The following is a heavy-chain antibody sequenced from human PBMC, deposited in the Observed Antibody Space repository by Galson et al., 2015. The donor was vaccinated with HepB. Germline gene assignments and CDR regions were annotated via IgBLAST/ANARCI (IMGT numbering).Heavy chain of an antibody. J-gene: IGHJ4*02. CDR2: ISYDGSTK. V-gene: IGHV3-30*18. CDR3: AKRCVGGNCDSWGIIDS. CDR1: GFTFSSYG. D-gene: IGHD2-21*01. Sequence: SLRLSCAASGFTFSSYGMHWVRQAPGKGLEWVAIISYDGSTKYYADSAKGRFTISRDNSENTLYLEMSSLRPEDTAVYYCAKRCVGGNCDSWGIIDSWGQGTLVTVSS.